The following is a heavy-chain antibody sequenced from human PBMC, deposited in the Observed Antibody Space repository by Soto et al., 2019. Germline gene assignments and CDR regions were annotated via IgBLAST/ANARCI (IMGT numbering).Heavy chain of an antibody. CDR1: GFTFSNFG. CDR3: AKKLGPNGKFFNY. D-gene: IGHD3-16*01. J-gene: IGHJ4*02. V-gene: IGHV3-23*01. CDR2: ISGSGGGT. Sequence: EVQLLESGGGLVEPGGSLRLSCAASGFTFSNFGMSWVRQAPGKGLEWVSVISGSGGGTYYADSVRGRFTTSRDNSKNTLFLQRNSLGAEDTAVYYGAKKLGPNGKFFNYWGQGTLAT.